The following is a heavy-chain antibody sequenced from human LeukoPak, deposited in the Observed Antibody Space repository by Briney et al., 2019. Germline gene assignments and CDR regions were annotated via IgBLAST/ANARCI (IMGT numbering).Heavy chain of an antibody. CDR1: GDTFTNYY. Sequence: ASVKVSCKASGDTFTNYYMHWVRQAPGQGLEWIGIINPNDGSTTYAQKFQGRVTMSRDTSTTTVYMELSSLRSEDTAVYYCAREPSVEVTTPHFDYWGQGALVTVSS. V-gene: IGHV1-46*01. CDR3: AREPSVEVTTPHFDY. J-gene: IGHJ4*02. D-gene: IGHD1-26*01. CDR2: INPNDGST.